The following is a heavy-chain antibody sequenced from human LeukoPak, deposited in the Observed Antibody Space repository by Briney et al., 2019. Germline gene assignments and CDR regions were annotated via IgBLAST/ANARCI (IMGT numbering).Heavy chain of an antibody. Sequence: GASVKVSCKVSGYTLTELSMHWVRQAPGKGLEWMGGFDPEDGETIYAQKFQGRVTMTEDTSTDTAYMELSSLRSDDTAVYYCARVPGDSEYYYFDYWGQRTLVTVSS. CDR2: FDPEDGET. CDR1: GYTLTELS. CDR3: ARVPGDSEYYYFDY. V-gene: IGHV1-24*01. J-gene: IGHJ4*02. D-gene: IGHD4-17*01.